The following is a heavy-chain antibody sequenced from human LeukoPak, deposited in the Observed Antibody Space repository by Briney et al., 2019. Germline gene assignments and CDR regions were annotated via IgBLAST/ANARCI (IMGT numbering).Heavy chain of an antibody. CDR1: GFAFKDYA. D-gene: IGHD6-25*01. CDR3: ARSLSPGQRNAFNI. Sequence: PGGSLRLSCAASGFAFKDYAMYWVRQAPGKGLEWVSGISWHSESIAYEESVEGRFTISRDNAKYSLYLQMNSLRTEDMAVYYCARSLSPGQRNAFNIWGQGTMVTVAS. CDR2: ISWHSESI. J-gene: IGHJ3*02. V-gene: IGHV3-9*03.